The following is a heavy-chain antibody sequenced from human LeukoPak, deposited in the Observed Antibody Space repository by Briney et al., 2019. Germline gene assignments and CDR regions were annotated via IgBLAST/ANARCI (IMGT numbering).Heavy chain of an antibody. Sequence: SETLSLTCAVSGDSINSRSYYWARIRQPPGTGLEWIGSIYHSESTYYNPSLKSRVTISLDTSKNQFSLRLSSLTAADTAVYYCARDRLSLGAFDIWGQGTMVTVSS. CDR1: GDSINSRSYY. CDR3: ARDRLSLGAFDI. V-gene: IGHV4-39*07. CDR2: IYHSEST. D-gene: IGHD7-27*01. J-gene: IGHJ3*02.